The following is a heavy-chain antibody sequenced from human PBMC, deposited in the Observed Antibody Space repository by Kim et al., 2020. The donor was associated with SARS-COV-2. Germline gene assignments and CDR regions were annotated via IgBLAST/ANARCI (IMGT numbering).Heavy chain of an antibody. V-gene: IGHV4-39*01. Sequence: SETLSLTCTVSGASISSSGYYWGWIRQPPGKDLVWIGSVYYTGGTYYNPSLKSRVTISVDTSKNQFSLKLSSGTAADTAVYYCARPFRGTSIRFLRLFQFDYWGQEALVTVSS. CDR1: GASISSSGYY. J-gene: IGHJ4*02. CDR2: VYYTGGT. CDR3: ARPFRGTSIRFLRLFQFDY. D-gene: IGHD2-2*02.